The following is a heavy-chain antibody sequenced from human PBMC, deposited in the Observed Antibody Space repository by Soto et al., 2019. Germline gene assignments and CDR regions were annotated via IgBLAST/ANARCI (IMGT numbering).Heavy chain of an antibody. J-gene: IGHJ6*02. CDR1: GGSISSGDYY. D-gene: IGHD3-22*01. CDR2: IYYSGST. Sequence: SETLSLTCTVSGGSISSGDYYWSWIRQPPGKGLEWIGYIYYSGSTYYNPSLKSRVTISVDTSKNQFSLKLSSVTAADTAVYYCASGREDYYDNRHYGMDVWGQGTTVTVS. CDR3: ASGREDYYDNRHYGMDV. V-gene: IGHV4-30-4*01.